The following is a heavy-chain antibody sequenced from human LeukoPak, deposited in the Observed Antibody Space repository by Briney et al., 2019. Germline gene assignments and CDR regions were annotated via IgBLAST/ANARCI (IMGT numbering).Heavy chain of an antibody. CDR1: GYTFTSYA. J-gene: IGHJ4*02. Sequence: ASVKVSCKASGYTFTSYAMNWVRQAPGQGLEWMGIINPSGGSTSYAQNFQGRVTITADESTSTAYMELSNLRSEDTAVYYCARESTDYYDSSGYYYGPVYWGQGTLVTVSS. V-gene: IGHV1-46*01. D-gene: IGHD3-22*01. CDR2: INPSGGST. CDR3: ARESTDYYDSSGYYYGPVY.